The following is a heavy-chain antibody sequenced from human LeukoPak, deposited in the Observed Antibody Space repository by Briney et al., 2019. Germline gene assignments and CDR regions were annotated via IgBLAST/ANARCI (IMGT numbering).Heavy chain of an antibody. J-gene: IGHJ4*02. CDR3: AREWTTVTTVDY. CDR1: GFTFSSYS. Sequence: PGGSLRLSCAASGFTFSSYSMNWVRQAPGKGLEWVSSISSSSSYIYYADSVKGRFTISRDNAKSSLYLQMNSLRAEDTAVYYCAREWTTVTTVDYWGQGTLVTVSS. D-gene: IGHD4-17*01. CDR2: ISSSSSYI. V-gene: IGHV3-21*01.